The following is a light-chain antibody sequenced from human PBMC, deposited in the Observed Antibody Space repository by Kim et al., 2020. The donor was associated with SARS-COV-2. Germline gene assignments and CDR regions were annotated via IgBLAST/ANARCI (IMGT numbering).Light chain of an antibody. V-gene: IGKV3-20*01. J-gene: IGKJ1*01. CDR2: DAS. Sequence: EIVLTQTPGTLSLSPGESATLSCRASQSVSNNFLAWYQHKPGQAPRLLFHDASSRATGIPDRFSGSGSGTDFTLTISSLEPEDFAVYYCQQYNYSTEKEWTFGQGTKVDIK. CDR3: QQYNYSTEKEWT. CDR1: QSVSNNF.